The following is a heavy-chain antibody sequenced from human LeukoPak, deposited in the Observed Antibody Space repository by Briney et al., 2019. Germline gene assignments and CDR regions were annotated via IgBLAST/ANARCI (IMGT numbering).Heavy chain of an antibody. J-gene: IGHJ4*02. Sequence: AASVKVSCKASGGTFSSYAISWVRQAPGQGLEWMGGIIPIFGTANYAQKFQGRVTITADESTSTAYMELSSLRSEDTAVYYCAILPTHGWFGESMNYWGQGTLVTVSS. D-gene: IGHD3-10*01. CDR1: GGTFSSYA. V-gene: IGHV1-69*13. CDR3: AILPTHGWFGESMNY. CDR2: IIPIFGTA.